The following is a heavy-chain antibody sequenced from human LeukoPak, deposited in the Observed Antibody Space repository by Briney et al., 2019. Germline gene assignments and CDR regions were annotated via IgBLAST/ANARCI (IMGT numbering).Heavy chain of an antibody. V-gene: IGHV3-11*01. J-gene: IGHJ4*02. CDR2: ISSSGSTI. CDR1: GVTFSDYY. D-gene: IGHD2-15*01. Sequence: GGSLRLSWAASGVTFSDYYMSWIRQAPGKGLEWVSYISSSGSTIYYADSVKGRFTISRDNAKNSLYLQMNSLRAKDTAVYYCTGYCSGGSCFTAGYWGQGTLVTVSS. CDR3: TGYCSGGSCFTAGY.